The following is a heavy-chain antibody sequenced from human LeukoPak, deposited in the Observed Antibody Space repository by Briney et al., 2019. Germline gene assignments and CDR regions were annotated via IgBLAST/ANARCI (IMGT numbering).Heavy chain of an antibody. Sequence: GSLRLSCAASGFTFNNYAMSWVRQAPGKGLEWVSVIYSGGSTYYADSVKGRFTISRDNSKNTLYLQMNSLRAEDTAVYYCSRGHYYYAIGVYYPWGYFDSWGQGTLVTVSS. D-gene: IGHD3-22*01. CDR3: SRGHYYYAIGVYYPWGYFDS. V-gene: IGHV3-66*01. CDR1: GFTFNNYA. J-gene: IGHJ4*02. CDR2: IYSGGST.